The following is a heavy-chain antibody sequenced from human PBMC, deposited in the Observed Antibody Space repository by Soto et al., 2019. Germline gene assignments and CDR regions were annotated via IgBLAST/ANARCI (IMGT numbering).Heavy chain of an antibody. V-gene: IGHV4-59*01. J-gene: IGHJ3*02. CDR1: GGSISSYY. Sequence: QVQLQESGPGLVKPSETLSLTCTVSGGSISSYYWSWIRQPPGKGLEWIGYIYYSGSTNYNPSLKSRVTISVDTSKNQFSLEQSSVPAPATAVYYCARATDPFDIWGQGTMVTVSS. CDR2: IYYSGST. CDR3: ARATDPFDI.